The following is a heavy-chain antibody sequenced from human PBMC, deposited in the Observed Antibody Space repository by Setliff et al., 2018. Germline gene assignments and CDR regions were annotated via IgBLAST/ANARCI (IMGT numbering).Heavy chain of an antibody. CDR3: ARGSSGWSWDY. Sequence: LSLTCTVSDGSLSTYYWSWIRQPPGKGLEWLSYISSSGSNILYADSVKGRFTISRDNAKNSLFLQMNSLRAEETAVYYCARGSSGWSWDYWGQGTVVTVSS. CDR1: DGSLSTYY. CDR2: ISSSGSNI. V-gene: IGHV3-11*04. J-gene: IGHJ4*02. D-gene: IGHD6-19*01.